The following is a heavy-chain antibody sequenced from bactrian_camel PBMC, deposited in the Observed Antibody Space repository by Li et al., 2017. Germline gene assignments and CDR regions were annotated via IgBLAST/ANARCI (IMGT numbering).Heavy chain of an antibody. J-gene: IGHJ4*01. CDR1: RSSYGLNC. D-gene: IGHD4*01. CDR2: FTTRARST. V-gene: IGHV3S1*01. Sequence: VQLVESGGGSVQAGGSLTLSCVSRSSYGLNCLAWFRQAPGKEREGIAAFTTRARSTEYADSVKGRFTISEDNAKANLHLQMNSLKPEDTGMYVCAVRGGGRCSAQRQRSDWEAWGQGTQVTVS. CDR3: AVRGGGRCSAQRQRSDWEA.